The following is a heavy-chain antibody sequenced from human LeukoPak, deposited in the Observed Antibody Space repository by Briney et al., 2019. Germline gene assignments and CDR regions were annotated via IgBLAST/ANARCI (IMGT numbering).Heavy chain of an antibody. D-gene: IGHD2-2*01. Sequence: GGSLRLSCAASGFTVSSNYMSWVRQAPGKGLEWVSVIYSGGSTYYADSVKGRFTISRDNSKNTLYLQMNSLRAEDTAMYYCARGAYCSSTSCYFTWGQGTLVTVSS. CDR2: IYSGGST. J-gene: IGHJ5*02. CDR1: GFTVSSNY. CDR3: ARGAYCSSTSCYFT. V-gene: IGHV3-66*01.